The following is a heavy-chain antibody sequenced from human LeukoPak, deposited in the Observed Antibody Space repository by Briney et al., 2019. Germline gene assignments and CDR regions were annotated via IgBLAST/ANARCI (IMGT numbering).Heavy chain of an antibody. CDR3: ATTRWGYSSSWYDY. CDR2: INHSGST. J-gene: IGHJ4*02. D-gene: IGHD6-13*01. Sequence: SETLSLTCAVYGGSFSGYYWSWIRQPPGKGLEWIGEINHSGSTNYNPSLKSRVTISVVTSKNQFSLKLSSVTAADTAVYYCATTRWGYSSSWYDYWGQGTLVTVSS. CDR1: GGSFSGYY. V-gene: IGHV4-34*01.